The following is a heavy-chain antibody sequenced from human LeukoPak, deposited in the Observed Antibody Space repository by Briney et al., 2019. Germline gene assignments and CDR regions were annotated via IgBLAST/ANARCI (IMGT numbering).Heavy chain of an antibody. CDR3: ASGYSGSYYVGVFDY. Sequence: PSETLSLTCTVSGGSISSSSYYWGWIRQPPGKGLEWIGSIYYSGSTYYNPSLKSRVTISVDTSKNQFSLKLSSVTAADTAVYYCASGYSGSYYVGVFDYWGQGTLVTVSS. CDR2: IYYSGST. V-gene: IGHV4-39*01. J-gene: IGHJ4*02. D-gene: IGHD1-26*01. CDR1: GGSISSSSYY.